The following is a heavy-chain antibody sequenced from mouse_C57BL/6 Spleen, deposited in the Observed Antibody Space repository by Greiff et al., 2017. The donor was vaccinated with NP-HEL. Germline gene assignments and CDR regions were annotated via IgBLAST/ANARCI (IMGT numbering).Heavy chain of an antibody. Sequence: VQLQQPGAELVMPGASVKLSCKASGYTFTSYWMHWVKQRPGQGLEWIGEIDPSDSYTNYNQKFKGKSTLTVDKSSSTAYMQLSSLTSEDSAVYYCATITTVASPFDYWGQGTTLTVSS. CDR1: GYTFTSYW. V-gene: IGHV1-69*01. CDR2: IDPSDSYT. D-gene: IGHD1-1*01. J-gene: IGHJ2*01. CDR3: ATITTVASPFDY.